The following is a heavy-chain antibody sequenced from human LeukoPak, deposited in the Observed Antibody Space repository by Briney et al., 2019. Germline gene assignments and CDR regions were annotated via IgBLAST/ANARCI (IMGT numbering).Heavy chain of an antibody. D-gene: IGHD3-22*01. CDR3: AKDRYSDNSGDHYESEY. V-gene: IGHV3-7*03. CDR1: GFTFSSYW. Sequence: PGGSLRLSCAASGFTFSSYWMSWVRQAPGKGLEWVANIKQDGSEKYYVDSVKGRFTISRDNAKNTLYLQMNSLRAEDTAVYYCAKDRYSDNSGDHYESEYWGQGTLVTVSS. CDR2: IKQDGSEK. J-gene: IGHJ4*02.